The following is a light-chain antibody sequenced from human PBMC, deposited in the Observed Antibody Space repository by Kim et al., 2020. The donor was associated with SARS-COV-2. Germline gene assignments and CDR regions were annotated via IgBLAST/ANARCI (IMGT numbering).Light chain of an antibody. J-gene: IGKJ2*01. CDR2: GAS. Sequence: EIVLTQSPGTLSLSPGDRATLSCRASRSFSGTYLAWYQQRPGQAPRLAIYGASSRATGIPDRFSGSGSGTDFTLTISRLEPEDFAMYYCQQYHSSPYTFGQGTKLEI. CDR1: RSFSGTY. V-gene: IGKV3-20*01. CDR3: QQYHSSPYT.